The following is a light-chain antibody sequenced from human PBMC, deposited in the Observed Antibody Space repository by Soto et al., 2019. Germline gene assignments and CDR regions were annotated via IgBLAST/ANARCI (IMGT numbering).Light chain of an antibody. CDR3: SSYTSSSTLYV. CDR2: DVS. V-gene: IGLV2-14*01. Sequence: SVLAQPSPLAGSPGQAITISCTGNSSDVGGYNYVSWYQQPPGKAPKLMIYDVSNRPSGVSNRFSGSKSGNTASLTISGLQAEDEADYYCSSYTSSSTLYVFGTGTKVTVL. J-gene: IGLJ1*01. CDR1: SSDVGGYNY.